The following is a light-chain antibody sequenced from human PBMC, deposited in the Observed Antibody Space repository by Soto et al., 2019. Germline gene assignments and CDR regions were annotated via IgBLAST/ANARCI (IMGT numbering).Light chain of an antibody. J-gene: IGKJ1*01. V-gene: IGKV1-5*03. CDR3: QHYCSYSEA. CDR2: EAA. CDR1: ERISRG. Sequence: ERSQTHWTMAASGGGVVLVGRRASERISRGLAGYQQKPGTAPKLPMDEAATLESGVPSRFSGCGSGTAYTLTLRSLQSCDSAIQFCQHYCSYSEAVGQGTQVDIK.